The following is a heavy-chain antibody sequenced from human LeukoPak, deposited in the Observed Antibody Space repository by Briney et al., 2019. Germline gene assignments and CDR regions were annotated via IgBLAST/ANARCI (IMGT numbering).Heavy chain of an antibody. CDR2: IWYDGSNK. D-gene: IGHD3-22*01. CDR1: GFTFSSYG. CDR3: ARDSDYDSSGYLVY. V-gene: IGHV3-33*01. Sequence: GRSLRLSCAASGFTFSSYGMHWVCQAPGKGLEWVAVIWYDGSNKYYADSVKGRFTISRDNSKNTLYLQMNSLRAEDTAVYYCARDSDYDSSGYLVYWGRGTLVTVSS. J-gene: IGHJ4*02.